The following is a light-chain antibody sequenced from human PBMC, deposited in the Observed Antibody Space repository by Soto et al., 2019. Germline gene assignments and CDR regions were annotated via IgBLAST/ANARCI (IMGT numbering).Light chain of an antibody. V-gene: IGKV2-28*01. CDR2: MGS. CDR3: QQSYSVPRT. J-gene: IGKJ1*01. Sequence: IVMTQSPLSLPVTPGEPASISCRSSQSLLHSNGYNYLDWYLQRPGQSPQLLIYMGSNRASGVPDRFSGSGSGTDFTLTISSLQPEDFATYYCQQSYSVPRTFGLGTKVDIK. CDR1: QSLLHSNGYNY.